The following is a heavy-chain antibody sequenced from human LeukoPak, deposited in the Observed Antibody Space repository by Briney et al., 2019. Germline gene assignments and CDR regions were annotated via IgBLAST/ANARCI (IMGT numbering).Heavy chain of an antibody. CDR1: GFTFTYHY. CDR3: AREEFSDFVPYFDY. Sequence: GGSLRLSCAASGFTFTYHYMDWGRQAPGKGLEWVGRIRNKANSYATEYAASVRGRLTISRDDSKNSLYLQMNSLKTEDTAVYYCAREEFSDFVPYFDYWGQGTLVTVSS. D-gene: IGHD2-21*02. J-gene: IGHJ4*02. V-gene: IGHV3-72*01. CDR2: IRNKANSYAT.